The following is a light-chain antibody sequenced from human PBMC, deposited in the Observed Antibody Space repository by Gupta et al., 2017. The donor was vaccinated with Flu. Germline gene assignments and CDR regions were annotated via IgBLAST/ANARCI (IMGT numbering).Light chain of an antibody. J-gene: IGKJ1*01. CDR2: AAS. V-gene: IGKV1-17*01. CDR1: QGIRND. Sequence: DIPMTPSPSSLSASVGDRVTITCRASQGIRNDLGCYQQKPGKAPKRLIYAASSMQSGVLPRCSGSGSGTELTLTISSLQPEDVATYYCLQHNSYPPCTFGQGTKVEIK. CDR3: LQHNSYPPCT.